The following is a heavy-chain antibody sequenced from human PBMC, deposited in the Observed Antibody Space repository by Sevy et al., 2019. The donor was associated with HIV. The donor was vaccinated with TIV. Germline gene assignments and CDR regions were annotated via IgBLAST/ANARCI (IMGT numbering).Heavy chain of an antibody. CDR3: AKDTGSIVVVPAAD. Sequence: GGSLRLSCAASGFTFSSYSMNWVRQAPGKGLEWVSSISSSSSYIYYADSVKGRFTISRDNAKNSLYLQMNSLRAEDTALYYCAKDTGSIVVVPAADWGQGTMVTVSS. CDR1: GFTFSSYS. D-gene: IGHD2-2*01. J-gene: IGHJ3*01. V-gene: IGHV3-21*04. CDR2: ISSSSSYI.